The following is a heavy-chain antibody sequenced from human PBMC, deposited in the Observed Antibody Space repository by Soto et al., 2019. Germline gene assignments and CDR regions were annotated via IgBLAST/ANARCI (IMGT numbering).Heavy chain of an antibody. CDR2: ISGSGGST. D-gene: IGHD3-10*02. V-gene: IGHV3-23*01. J-gene: IGHJ4*02. CDR3: AKDIAVRGVIITYFDY. CDR1: GFTFSSYA. Sequence: GGSLRLSCAASGFTFSSYAMSWVRQAPGKGLEWVSAISGSGGSTCYADSVKGRFTISRDNSKNTLYLQMNSLRAEDTAVYYCAKDIAVRGVIITYFDYWGQGTLVTVSS.